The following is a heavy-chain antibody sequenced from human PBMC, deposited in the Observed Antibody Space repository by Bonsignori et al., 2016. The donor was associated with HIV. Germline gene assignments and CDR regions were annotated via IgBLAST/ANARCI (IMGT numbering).Heavy chain of an antibody. CDR1: GFTFDDYA. V-gene: IGHV3-9*01. J-gene: IGHJ6*02. Sequence: EVQLVESGGGLVQPGRSLRLSCAASGFTFDDYAMHWVRQAPGKGLEWVSSINWNSDNIGYADSVKGRFTISRDNAKNSLYLQMNSLRAEDTALYYCAKDLNVGGIAVAGSYYYGMDVWGQGTTV. CDR3: AKDLNVGGIAVAGSYYYGMDV. CDR2: INWNSDNI. D-gene: IGHD6-19*01.